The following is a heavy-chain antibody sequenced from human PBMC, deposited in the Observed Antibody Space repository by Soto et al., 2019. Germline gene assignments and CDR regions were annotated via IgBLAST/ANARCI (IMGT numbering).Heavy chain of an antibody. V-gene: IGHV1-69*13. CDR3: ARPMRYYYDSSGQSAWFDP. J-gene: IGHJ5*02. CDR2: IIPIFGTA. Sequence: WASVKVSCKASGGTFNSYAISWVRQAPGQGLEWMGGIIPIFGTAKYAQKFQGRVTITADESTSTAYMELSSLRSEDTAVYYCARPMRYYYDSSGQSAWFDPWGQGTLVTVSS. CDR1: GGTFNSYA. D-gene: IGHD3-22*01.